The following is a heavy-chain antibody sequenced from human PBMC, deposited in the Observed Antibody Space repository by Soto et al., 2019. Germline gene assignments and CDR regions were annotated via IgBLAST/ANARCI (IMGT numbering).Heavy chain of an antibody. D-gene: IGHD3-22*01. CDR3: AREGRYQYYYDSSGYYNGAFDI. Sequence: GASVKVSCKASGYTFTSYGISWVRQAPGQGLEWMGWISAYNGNTNYAQKLQGRATMTTDTSTSTAYMELRSLRSDDTAVYYCAREGRYQYYYDSSGYYNGAFDIWGQGTMVTVSS. CDR1: GYTFTSYG. V-gene: IGHV1-18*01. J-gene: IGHJ3*02. CDR2: ISAYNGNT.